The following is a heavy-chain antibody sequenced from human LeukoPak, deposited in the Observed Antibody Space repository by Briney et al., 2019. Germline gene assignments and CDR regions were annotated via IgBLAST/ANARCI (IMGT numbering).Heavy chain of an antibody. CDR3: AREHLVRGVFWFAP. J-gene: IGHJ5*02. Sequence: GASVKVSCKASGYTFTSYAMNWVRQAPGQGLEWMGWINTNTGNPTYAQGFTGWFVFSLDTSVSTAYLQISSLKAEDTAVYYCAREHLVRGVFWFAPWGQGTLVTVSS. D-gene: IGHD3-10*01. V-gene: IGHV7-4-1*02. CDR2: INTNTGNP. CDR1: GYTFTSYA.